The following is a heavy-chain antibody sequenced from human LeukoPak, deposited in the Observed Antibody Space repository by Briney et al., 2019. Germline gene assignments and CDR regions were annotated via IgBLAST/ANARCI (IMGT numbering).Heavy chain of an antibody. CDR2: MNLKSGYT. J-gene: IGHJ4*02. CDR1: GYTFTTYA. CDR3: ARVAGSIHY. D-gene: IGHD1-26*01. Sequence: ASVKVSCKASGYTFTTYAINWVRQATGQGLEWMGWMNLKSGYTGYAQKFQGRVTITRDTSTSTVYMELSSLRSEDTAVYYCARVAGSIHYWGQGTLVTVSS. V-gene: IGHV1-8*03.